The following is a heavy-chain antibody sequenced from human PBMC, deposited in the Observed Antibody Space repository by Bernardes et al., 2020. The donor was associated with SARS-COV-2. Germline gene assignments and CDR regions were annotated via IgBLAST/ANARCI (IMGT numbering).Heavy chain of an antibody. Sequence: SETLSLTCAVYGESFRDNDRSWIRQPPGKGLEWIGEIKPSGSTNYNPSLKSRVTISVDTSKNQFSLKLTSVTASDTAVYYCARGREDVNMIVVVIGAFQYFDYWGQGNLVNVS. CDR1: GESFRDND. CDR2: IKPSGST. D-gene: IGHD3-22*01. V-gene: IGHV4-34*01. CDR3: ARGREDVNMIVVVIGAFQYFDY. J-gene: IGHJ4*02.